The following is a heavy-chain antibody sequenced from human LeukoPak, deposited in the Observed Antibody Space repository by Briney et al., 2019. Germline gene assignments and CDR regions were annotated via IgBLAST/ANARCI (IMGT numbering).Heavy chain of an antibody. Sequence: SVKVSCKASGGTFSSYAISWVRQAPGQGLEWMGGIIPIFSTANYAQKFQGRVTITADKSTSTAYMELSSLRSEDTAVYYCAREIGGGSCYPECGMDVWGKGTTVTVSS. D-gene: IGHD2-15*01. J-gene: IGHJ6*04. CDR3: AREIGGGSCYPECGMDV. V-gene: IGHV1-69*06. CDR2: IIPIFSTA. CDR1: GGTFSSYA.